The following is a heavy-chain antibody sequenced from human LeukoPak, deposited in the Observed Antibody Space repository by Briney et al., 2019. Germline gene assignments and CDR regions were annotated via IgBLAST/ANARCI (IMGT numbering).Heavy chain of an antibody. V-gene: IGHV3-23*01. CDR1: GFTFSSYA. J-gene: IGHJ4*02. CDR2: ISGCGGST. CDR3: AKGGELYDYVWGSYRRPRLDY. D-gene: IGHD3-16*02. Sequence: GGSLRLSCAASGFTFSSYAMSWVRQAPGKGLEWVSAISGCGGSTYYADSVKGRFTISRDNSKNTLYLQMNSLRAEDTAVYYCAKGGELYDYVWGSYRRPRLDYWGQGILVTVSS.